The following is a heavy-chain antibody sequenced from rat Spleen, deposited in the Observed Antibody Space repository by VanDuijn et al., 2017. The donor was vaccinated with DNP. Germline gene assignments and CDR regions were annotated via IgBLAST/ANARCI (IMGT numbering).Heavy chain of an antibody. D-gene: IGHD1-9*01. CDR2: IGFPAYAP. Sequence: EVQLVESGGGLVQPGRSLKLSCAASGFTFSAYYMAWVRQAPAKGLEWVAYIGFPAYAPYYADSVKGRFTISRDNAKSTLYLQMNTLRSEDMATYYCAKVRTTGIPGFAYWGQGTLVTVSS. CDR3: AKVRTTGIPGFAY. CDR1: GFTFSAYY. V-gene: IGHV5-22*01. J-gene: IGHJ3*01.